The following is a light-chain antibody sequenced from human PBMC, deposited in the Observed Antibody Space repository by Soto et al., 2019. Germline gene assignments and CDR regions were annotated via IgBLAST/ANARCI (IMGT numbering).Light chain of an antibody. CDR1: QSVRSSY. J-gene: IGKJ3*01. CDR2: GAS. CDR3: QQYGSSPLFT. Sequence: EIVLTQSPGTLSLSPGERATLSCRASQSVRSSYLAWYQQKPGQAPRLLIYGASRRATGIPDRFSGSGSGTDFNLTISRLEPEDFAVYYCQQYGSSPLFTFGPGTKVDIK. V-gene: IGKV3-20*01.